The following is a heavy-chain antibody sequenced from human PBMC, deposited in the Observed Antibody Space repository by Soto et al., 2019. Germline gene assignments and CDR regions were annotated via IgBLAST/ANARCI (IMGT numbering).Heavy chain of an antibody. J-gene: IGHJ4*02. CDR1: GFTFGDYA. CDR2: ITASGRVT. Sequence: EVELLESGGGLVQPGGSLRLSCVASGFTFGDYAMRWVRQAPGKGLEWVSGITASGRVTDYADSVKGRFTISRDNSKNTLSLQMSSLRAEDTAVYYCAKAHKGYASTWFFFDHWGQGTLVVVSS. V-gene: IGHV3-23*01. D-gene: IGHD2-15*01. CDR3: AKAHKGYASTWFFFDH.